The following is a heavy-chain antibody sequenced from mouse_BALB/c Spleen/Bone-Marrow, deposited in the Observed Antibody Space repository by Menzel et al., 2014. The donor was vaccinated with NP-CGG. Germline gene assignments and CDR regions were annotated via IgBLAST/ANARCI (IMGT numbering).Heavy chain of an antibody. V-gene: IGHV1-4*02. J-gene: IGHJ3*01. CDR1: GYTFTSYT. CDR2: IVPSSGYT. Sequence: VQLQQSGAERARPGASVKMSCKASGYTFTSYTIQWVKRRPGQGLEWVGYIVPSSGYTDYNQNFKDKTPLTAAKSSNTAYMKLSSLKSAEQTVYYCASEARPGAWIAYWGKGTLVTVSA. CDR3: ASEARPGAWIAY.